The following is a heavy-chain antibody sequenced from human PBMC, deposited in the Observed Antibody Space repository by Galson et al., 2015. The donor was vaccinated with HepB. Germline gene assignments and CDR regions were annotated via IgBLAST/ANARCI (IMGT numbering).Heavy chain of an antibody. CDR1: GFTVSNTY. D-gene: IGHD3-10*01. J-gene: IGHJ5*02. Sequence: SLRLSCAVSGFTVSNTYMSWVRQAPGKGLEWVSLIYSGGSTHYADSVKGRFTISRDKSKNTLYLQMNSLRVEDTAVFYCASRNGSGSYYAWGQGTLVTVSS. CDR2: IYSGGST. V-gene: IGHV3-66*01. CDR3: ASRNGSGSYYA.